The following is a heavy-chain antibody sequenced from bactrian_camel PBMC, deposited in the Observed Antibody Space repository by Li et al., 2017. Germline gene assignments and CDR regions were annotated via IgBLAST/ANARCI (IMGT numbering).Heavy chain of an antibody. J-gene: IGHJ4*01. CDR2: LASDGST. V-gene: IGHV3S53*01. D-gene: IGHD3*01. Sequence: HVQLVESGGGSVQAGGSLRLNCAFDAYTPTSVRMAWFRQAPGKEREGVASLASDGSTIYANSLKGRFTISKDNAKDTLYLQMNSLKIEDTAVYYCALGSSRQATMTARGKGTQVTVS. CDR1: AYTPTSVR.